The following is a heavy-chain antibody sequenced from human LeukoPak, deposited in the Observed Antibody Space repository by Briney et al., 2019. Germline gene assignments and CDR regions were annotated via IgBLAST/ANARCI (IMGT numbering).Heavy chain of an antibody. V-gene: IGHV3-23*01. Sequence: GGSLRLSCAASGFTFSSYAMSWVRQAPGKGLEWVSAISASGASTYYADSVKGRFTISRDNSKNTLYLQMNSLRADDTAVYHCAKDQFMVRGVIIRHFDYWGQGTLVTVSS. J-gene: IGHJ4*02. D-gene: IGHD3-10*01. CDR2: ISASGAST. CDR3: AKDQFMVRGVIIRHFDY. CDR1: GFTFSSYA.